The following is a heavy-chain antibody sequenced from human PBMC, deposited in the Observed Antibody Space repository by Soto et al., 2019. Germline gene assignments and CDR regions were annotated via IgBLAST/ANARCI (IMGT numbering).Heavy chain of an antibody. CDR2: ISGSGGST. D-gene: IGHD4-17*01. CDR3: AKDQVGYGDLIYYFDY. J-gene: IGHJ4*02. Sequence: GGSLRLSCAASGFTFSSYAMSWVRQAPGKGLEWVSAISGSGGSTYYADSGKGRFTISRDNSKNTLYMQMNSLRAEDTAVYYCAKDQVGYGDLIYYFDYWGQGTLVTVSS. V-gene: IGHV3-23*01. CDR1: GFTFSSYA.